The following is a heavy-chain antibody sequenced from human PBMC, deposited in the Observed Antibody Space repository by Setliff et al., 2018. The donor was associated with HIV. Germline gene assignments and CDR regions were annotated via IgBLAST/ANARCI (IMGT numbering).Heavy chain of an antibody. D-gene: IGHD5-12*01. Sequence: GASVKVSCKASGYTFTSYGISWVRQAPGQGLEWMGWISAYNGNTDYAQKLQGRVTLTTDTSTGTAYMELRSLRSDDTAVYYCARDARWLQFPYFDYWGQGTLVTVSS. CDR2: ISAYNGNT. V-gene: IGHV1-18*01. J-gene: IGHJ4*01. CDR1: GYTFTSYG. CDR3: ARDARWLQFPYFDY.